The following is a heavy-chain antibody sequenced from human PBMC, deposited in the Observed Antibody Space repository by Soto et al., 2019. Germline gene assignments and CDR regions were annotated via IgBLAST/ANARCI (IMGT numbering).Heavy chain of an antibody. CDR1: GFTFSSYG. CDR3: AKEFLEWFSRYYFAY. CDR2: ISYDGSNK. Sequence: QVQLVESGGGVVQPGRSLRLSCAASGFTFSSYGMNWVRQAPGKGRDWVAVISYDGSNKYYADSVKGRFTISRDNSKNTLYLQMNSLRAEDTAVFYCAKEFLEWFSRYYFAYWGQGTLVTFSS. J-gene: IGHJ4*02. D-gene: IGHD3-3*01. V-gene: IGHV3-30*18.